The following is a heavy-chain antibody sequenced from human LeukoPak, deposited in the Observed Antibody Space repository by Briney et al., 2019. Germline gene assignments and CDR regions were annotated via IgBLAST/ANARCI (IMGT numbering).Heavy chain of an antibody. CDR1: DGSISNYY. CDR3: ARHLGYCSGGTCYSFYYYGMDV. CDR2: IYYSGST. D-gene: IGHD2-15*01. Sequence: SETLSLTCTVSDGSISNYYWSWLRQSPGKGREWIGYIYYSGSTNYNPSLKSRVTISVDTSKNQFSLKLSSVTAADTAVYYCARHLGYCSGGTCYSFYYYGMDVWGQGTTVTVSS. V-gene: IGHV4-59*08. J-gene: IGHJ6*02.